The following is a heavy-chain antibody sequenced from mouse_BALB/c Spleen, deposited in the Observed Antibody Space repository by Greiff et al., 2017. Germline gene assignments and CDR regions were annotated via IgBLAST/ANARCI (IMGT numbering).Heavy chain of an antibody. J-gene: IGHJ3*01. Sequence: TAWGFTFTDYYMSWVRQPPGKALEWLGFIRNKANGYTTEYSASVKGRFTISRDNSQSILYLQMNTLRAEDSATYYCARDYGSSYWFAYWGQGTLVTVSA. D-gene: IGHD1-1*01. CDR2: IRNKANGYTT. CDR1: GFTFTDYY. V-gene: IGHV7-3*02. CDR3: ARDYGSSYWFAY.